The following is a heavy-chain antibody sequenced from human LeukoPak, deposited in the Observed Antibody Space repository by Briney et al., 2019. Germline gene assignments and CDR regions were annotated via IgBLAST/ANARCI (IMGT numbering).Heavy chain of an antibody. D-gene: IGHD6-19*01. CDR2: ISAYNGNT. CDR3: ARDLRIAVAGTIPYY. CDR1: GYTFTSYG. Sequence: ASVKVSCKASGYTFTSYGISWVRQAPGQGLEWMGWISAYNGNTNYAQKLQGRVTMTTDTSTSTAYMELRSLRSDDTAVYYCARDLRIAVAGTIPYYWGQGTLVTVSS. J-gene: IGHJ4*02. V-gene: IGHV1-18*01.